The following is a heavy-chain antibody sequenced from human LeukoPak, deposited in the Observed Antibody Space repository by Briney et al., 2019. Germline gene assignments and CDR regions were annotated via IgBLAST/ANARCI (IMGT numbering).Heavy chain of an antibody. Sequence: ASVTVSCKASGYTFTSYDINWVRQATGQGLEWMGWMNPNSGNTGYAQKFQGRVTITRNTSISTAYMELSSLRSEDTAVYYCARQRYNWNYEALAFDIWGQGIMVTVSS. J-gene: IGHJ3*02. D-gene: IGHD1-7*01. CDR2: MNPNSGNT. CDR1: GYTFTSYD. V-gene: IGHV1-8*03. CDR3: ARQRYNWNYEALAFDI.